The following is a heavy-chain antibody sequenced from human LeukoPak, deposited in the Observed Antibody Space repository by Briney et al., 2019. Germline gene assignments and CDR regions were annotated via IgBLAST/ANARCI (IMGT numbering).Heavy chain of an antibody. CDR3: ARDYLSSGWYVASYDY. CDR1: GFLFSSYA. V-gene: IGHV3-30*04. D-gene: IGHD6-19*01. Sequence: GRSLRLSCAASGFLFSSYAMDWVRQSPGKGLEWVAVISRDGSDTYYADSVKGRFTISRDNSKNTVYLEISNLRVEDTAVYFCARDYLSSGWYVASYDYWGRGTLVIVFS. CDR2: ISRDGSDT. J-gene: IGHJ4*02.